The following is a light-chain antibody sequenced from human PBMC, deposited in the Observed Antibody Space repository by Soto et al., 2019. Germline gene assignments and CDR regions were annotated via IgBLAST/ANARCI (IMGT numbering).Light chain of an antibody. CDR3: QQSYSTPFT. Sequence: DIQMTQSPSSLSASVGDRVTITCRASQSISNYLNWHQQKPGEAPKHLVYAASSLQSGVPSRFSGSGSGTDFTLTISSLQPEDFATYYCQQSYSTPFTFGLGTRREIK. V-gene: IGKV1-39*01. CDR1: QSISNY. J-gene: IGKJ5*01. CDR2: AAS.